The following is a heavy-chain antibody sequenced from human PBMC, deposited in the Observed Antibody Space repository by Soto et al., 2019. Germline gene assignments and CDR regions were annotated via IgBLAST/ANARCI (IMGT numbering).Heavy chain of an antibody. D-gene: IGHD2-15*01. J-gene: IGHJ4*02. CDR3: ARGAGYCSGGSCYSFSPFDY. CDR1: GGSISSYY. CDR2: IYYSGST. V-gene: IGHV4-59*01. Sequence: SETLCLTCTVSGGSISSYYWSWIRQPPGKGLEWIGYIYYSGSTNYNPSLKSRVTISVDTSKNQFSLKLSSVTAADTAVYYCARGAGYCSGGSCYSFSPFDYWGQGTLVTVSS.